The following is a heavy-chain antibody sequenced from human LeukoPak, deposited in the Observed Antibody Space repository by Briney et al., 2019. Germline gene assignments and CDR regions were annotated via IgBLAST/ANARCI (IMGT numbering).Heavy chain of an antibody. J-gene: IGHJ4*02. CDR3: ARPQARIVGALDY. D-gene: IGHD1-26*01. CDR1: GYSFTSYW. CDR2: IYPGDSDT. V-gene: IGHV5-51*01. Sequence: GESLKISCKGSGYSFTSYWIGWVRQMPGKGLEWVGIIYPGDSDTRYSPSFQGQVTISADKSISTAYLQWSSLKASDTAMYYCARPQARIVGALDYWGQGTLVTVSS.